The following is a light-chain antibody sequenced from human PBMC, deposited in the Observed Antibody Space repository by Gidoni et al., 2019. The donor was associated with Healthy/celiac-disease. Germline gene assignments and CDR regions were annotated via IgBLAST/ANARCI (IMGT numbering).Light chain of an antibody. CDR2: DAS. J-gene: IGKJ4*01. V-gene: IGKV1-33*01. CDR1: QDISNY. CDR3: QQYDNLPLT. Sequence: DIQMTQSPSSLSASVGDRVTITCQASQDISNYLKWYQQKPGKAPKLLIYDASNLETRVPSRFSGSGSGTDFTFTISSLQPEDIATYYCQQYDNLPLTFGGGTKVEIK.